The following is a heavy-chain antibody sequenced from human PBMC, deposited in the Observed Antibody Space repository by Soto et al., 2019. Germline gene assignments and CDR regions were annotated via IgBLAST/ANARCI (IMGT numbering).Heavy chain of an antibody. Sequence: GASVKVSCKASGYTFTTYDINWVRQAPGQGLEWLGWMDPNRGSTGYAQNFQGRITMTRNISRNTAHMELSSLQSEDTAVYYCARERKFDFWRKGLDVWGQGTTVTSP. J-gene: IGHJ6*02. V-gene: IGHV1-8*01. CDR2: MDPNRGST. CDR3: ARERKFDFWRKGLDV. CDR1: GYTFTTYD. D-gene: IGHD3-3*01.